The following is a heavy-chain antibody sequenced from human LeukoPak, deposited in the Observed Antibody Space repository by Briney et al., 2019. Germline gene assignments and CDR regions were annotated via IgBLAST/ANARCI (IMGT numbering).Heavy chain of an antibody. V-gene: IGHV3-48*01. J-gene: IGHJ4*02. Sequence: GGSLRLSCAASGFTFSTYSMNWVRQAPGQGLEWVSYISSISNTIHYADSVKGRFSISRDNAKNSLYLQMNSLRADDTAVYYCARSAGGNYFDYWDQGTLVTVSS. CDR3: ARSAGGNYFDY. CDR2: ISSISNTI. D-gene: IGHD2-8*02. CDR1: GFTFSTYS.